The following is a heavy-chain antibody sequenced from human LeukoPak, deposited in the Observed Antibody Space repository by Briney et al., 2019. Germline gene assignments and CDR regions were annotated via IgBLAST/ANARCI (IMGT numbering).Heavy chain of an antibody. CDR2: ISGGGGSGGST. V-gene: IGHV3-23*01. CDR1: GFTFSSYA. Sequence: GGSLRLSCAASGFTFSSYAMSWVRQAPGKGLEWVSAISGGGGSGGSTYYADSVKGRFTISRDSSKNTLYLQMNRLRAEDAAVYYCAKAPVTTCSGAYCYPFDYWGQGTLVTVSS. J-gene: IGHJ4*02. D-gene: IGHD2-21*01. CDR3: AKAPVTTCSGAYCYPFDY.